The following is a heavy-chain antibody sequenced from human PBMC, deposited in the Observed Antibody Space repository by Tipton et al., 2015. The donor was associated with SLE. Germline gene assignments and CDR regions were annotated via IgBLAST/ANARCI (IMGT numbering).Heavy chain of an antibody. CDR1: GYTFTSYD. CDR2: ISAYTGDT. J-gene: IGHJ3*02. CDR3: AERYDTFEI. V-gene: IGHV1-18*01. Sequence: SGAEVKRPGASVKVSCKASGYTFTSYDITWVRQAPGQGLEWMGWISAYTGDTNSAQRFQGRVTMTTDTSRTTAYMELRSLRSDDTAVYYCAERYDTFEIWGQGTMITVSS. D-gene: IGHD1-1*01.